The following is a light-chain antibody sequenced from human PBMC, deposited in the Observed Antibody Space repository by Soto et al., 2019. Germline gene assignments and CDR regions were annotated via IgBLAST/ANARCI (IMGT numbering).Light chain of an antibody. CDR1: SSDVGGYNY. J-gene: IGLJ2*01. Sequence: QSALTQPASVSGSPGQSITISCTGTSSDVGGYNYVSWYQQHPGKAPKLMIYDVINRPSGVSNRFSGSKSGNSASLTISGLQAEDEADYYCSSYTSSSTYVVFGGGTQLTV. CDR3: SSYTSSSTYVV. CDR2: DVI. V-gene: IGLV2-14*03.